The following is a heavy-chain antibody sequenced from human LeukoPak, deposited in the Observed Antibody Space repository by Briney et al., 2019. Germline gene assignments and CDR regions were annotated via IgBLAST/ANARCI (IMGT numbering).Heavy chain of an antibody. V-gene: IGHV3-7*03. CDR2: INHNGNVN. Sequence: GGSLRLSCAASGFTFRNYWMNWVRQAPGKGLEWVASINHNGNVNYYVDSVKGRFTISRDNAKNSLYLQMSNLRAEDTAVYFCARGGGLDVWGQGATVTVSS. J-gene: IGHJ6*02. CDR3: ARGGGLDV. CDR1: GFTFRNYW. D-gene: IGHD3-16*01.